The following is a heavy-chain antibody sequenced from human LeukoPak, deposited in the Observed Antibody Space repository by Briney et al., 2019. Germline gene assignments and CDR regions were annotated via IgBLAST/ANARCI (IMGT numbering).Heavy chain of an antibody. J-gene: IGHJ6*02. D-gene: IGHD2-21*02. Sequence: PSETLSLTCTVSGGSISSSIYYWGWIRQPPGKGLEWIGSIYYTGSTYFNPSLKNRVTISVDTSKNHFSLELSSMTAADTAVYYCAEQEAVTATYFYGMDVWGQGTTVTVSS. CDR1: GGSISSSIYY. CDR2: IYYTGST. CDR3: AEQEAVTATYFYGMDV. V-gene: IGHV4-39*02.